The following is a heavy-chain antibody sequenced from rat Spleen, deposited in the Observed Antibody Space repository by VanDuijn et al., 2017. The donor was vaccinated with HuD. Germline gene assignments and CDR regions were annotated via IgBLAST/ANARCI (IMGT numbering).Heavy chain of an antibody. V-gene: IGHV2-43*01. D-gene: IGHD1-12*02. Sequence: QVQLKESGPGLVQPSQTLSLTCTVSGFSLTSYHVSWVRQPPGKGLEWMGVIWTGGSTAYNSALKSRLSISRDTSKSQVFLKVNSLKTEDTGIYYCTRNQKNYDGSYYYDYWGQGVMVTVSS. J-gene: IGHJ2*01. CDR3: TRNQKNYDGSYYYDY. CDR1: GFSLTSYH. CDR2: IWTGGST.